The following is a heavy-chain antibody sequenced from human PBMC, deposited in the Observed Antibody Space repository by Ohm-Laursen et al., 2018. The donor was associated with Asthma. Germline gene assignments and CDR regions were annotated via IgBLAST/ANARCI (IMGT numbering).Heavy chain of an antibody. V-gene: IGHV3-30*03. CDR1: GFTFSSYG. CDR2: ISYDGSNK. CDR3: ARDRGMVQGVIPLFYGMDV. D-gene: IGHD3-10*01. J-gene: IGHJ6*02. Sequence: SLRLSCTASGFTFSSYGMHWVRQAPGKGLGWVAVISYDGSNKYYADSVKGRFTISRDNSKNTLYLQMNSLRAEDTAVYYCARDRGMVQGVIPLFYGMDVWGQGTTVTVSS.